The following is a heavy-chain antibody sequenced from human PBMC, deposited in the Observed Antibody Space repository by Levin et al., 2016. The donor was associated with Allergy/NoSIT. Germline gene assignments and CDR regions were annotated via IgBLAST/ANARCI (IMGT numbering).Heavy chain of an antibody. J-gene: IGHJ6*02. CDR2: IIPILDMA. D-gene: IGHD6-13*01. CDR3: ARGLTRPSAGRVYHFYGMDV. V-gene: IGHV1-69*04. Sequence: WVRQAPGQGLEWMGRIIPILDMANYAQKFQGRVTITADKSTGTAYMELNSLTYEDTAVYYCARGLTRPSAGRVYHFYGMDVWGQGTTVTVSS.